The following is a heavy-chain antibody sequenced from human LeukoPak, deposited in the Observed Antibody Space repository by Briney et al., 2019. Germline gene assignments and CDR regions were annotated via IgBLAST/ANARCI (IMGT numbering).Heavy chain of an antibody. D-gene: IGHD5-12*01. CDR3: ARGSGYDPFDY. J-gene: IGHJ4*02. CDR2: IYNDGST. V-gene: IGHV3-53*01. Sequence: GGSLRLSCAASGLTVSSSYMSWVRQAPGKGLEWVSIIYNDGSTYYADSMKGRFTISRDNSKNTLYLQMNSLRAEDTAVYYCARGSGYDPFDYWGQGTLVTVSS. CDR1: GLTVSSSY.